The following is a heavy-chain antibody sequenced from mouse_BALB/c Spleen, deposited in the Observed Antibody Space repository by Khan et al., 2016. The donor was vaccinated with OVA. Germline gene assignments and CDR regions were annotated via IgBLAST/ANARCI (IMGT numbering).Heavy chain of an antibody. Sequence: EVQLQESGPGLVKPSQSLSLTCTVTGYSITSAYAWNWIRQFPGNKLEWMGYISYSGNTNYNPSLKNRISITRDTSKNQFFLQLNSVTTEDTATDYCARVDGGDLDYWGQGTTLTVSS. V-gene: IGHV3-2*02. CDR1: GYSITSAYA. D-gene: IGHD2-3*01. CDR2: ISYSGNT. J-gene: IGHJ2*01. CDR3: ARVDGGDLDY.